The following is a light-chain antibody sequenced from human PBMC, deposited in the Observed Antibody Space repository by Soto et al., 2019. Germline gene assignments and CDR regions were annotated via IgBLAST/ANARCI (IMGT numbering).Light chain of an antibody. J-gene: IGLJ1*01. CDR2: EVS. V-gene: IGLV2-14*01. CDR1: SSDVGGYKY. CDR3: SSYTSSSSNYV. Sequence: QSVLTQPASVSESPGRSITIYCTGTSSDVGGYKYVSWYQQHPGKAPKLMIYEVSTRPSGVSNRFSGSKSGNTASLTISGLQAEDEADYYCSSYTSSSSNYVFGHGTKVT.